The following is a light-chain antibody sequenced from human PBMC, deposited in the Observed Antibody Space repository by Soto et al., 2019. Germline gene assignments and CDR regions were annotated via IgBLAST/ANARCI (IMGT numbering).Light chain of an antibody. CDR3: QHYGSSPGT. CDR2: GAS. CDR1: QSVTSNY. J-gene: IGKJ1*01. V-gene: IGKV3-20*01. Sequence: EIVLTQSPGTLSLSPGERATLSCRASQSVTSNYLAWYQQKPGQAPRILIFGASSRATGIPDKFSGSGSGTDFTLTISRLEPDDFAVYYCQHYGSSPGTFGQGTKVDIK.